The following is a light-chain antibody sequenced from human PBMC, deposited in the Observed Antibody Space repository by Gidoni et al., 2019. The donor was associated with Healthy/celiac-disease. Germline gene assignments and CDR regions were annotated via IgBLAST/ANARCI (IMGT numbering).Light chain of an antibody. V-gene: IGLV3-1*01. CDR2: QDS. Sequence: SYELTQPPSVSVSLGQTASITCSGDKLGDKYACWYQQKPGQSPVLVIYQDSKRPSGIPERFSGSNSGNTATLTISGTQAMDEADYYCQAWDSSTGFGGGTKLTVL. J-gene: IGLJ3*02. CDR3: QAWDSSTG. CDR1: KLGDKY.